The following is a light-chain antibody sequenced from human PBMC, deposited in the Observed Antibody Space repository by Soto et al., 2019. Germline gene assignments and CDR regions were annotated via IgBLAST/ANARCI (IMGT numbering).Light chain of an antibody. CDR2: KES. J-gene: IGKJ5*01. Sequence: DIQMTQSPSTLSASVGDRVTITCRASQSISSWLAWYQQKPGKDPKLLIYKESSLESGVPSRFSGSGSGTEFTLTISSLQPDDFATYYCQQYNSPITFGQGTRLEIK. V-gene: IGKV1-5*03. CDR3: QQYNSPIT. CDR1: QSISSW.